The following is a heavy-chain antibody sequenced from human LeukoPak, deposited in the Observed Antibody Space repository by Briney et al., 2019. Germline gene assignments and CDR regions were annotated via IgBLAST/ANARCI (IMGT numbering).Heavy chain of an antibody. CDR2: TYYRSKWYN. V-gene: IGHV6-1*01. Sequence: SQTLSLTCAISGDSVLINSAACNSIRQSPSRGLEWLGRTYYRSKWYNYYAVSVKSRITINPDTSKNQFSLQLNSVTPEDTAVYYCAREQTGARAGEEWRQGTLVTVSS. D-gene: IGHD6-13*01. CDR3: AREQTGARAGEE. J-gene: IGHJ4*02. CDR1: GDSVLINSAA.